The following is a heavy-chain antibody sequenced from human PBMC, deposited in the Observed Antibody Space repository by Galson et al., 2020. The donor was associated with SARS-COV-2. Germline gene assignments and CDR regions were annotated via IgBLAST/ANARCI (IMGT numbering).Heavy chain of an antibody. CDR3: AKDQGGYSYGWNYYYYGMDV. Sequence: TGGSLRLSCAASGFTLSSYGMHWVRQAPGKGLEWVAVISYDGSNKYYADSVKGRFTISRDNSKNTLYLQMNSLRAEDTAVYYCAKDQGGYSYGWNYYYYGMDVWGQGTTVTVSS. CDR1: GFTLSSYG. V-gene: IGHV3-30*18. D-gene: IGHD5-18*01. J-gene: IGHJ6*02. CDR2: ISYDGSNK.